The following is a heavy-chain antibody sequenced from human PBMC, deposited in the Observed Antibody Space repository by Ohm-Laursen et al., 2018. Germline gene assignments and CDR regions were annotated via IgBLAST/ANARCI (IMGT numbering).Heavy chain of an antibody. V-gene: IGHV1-2*02. CDR3: AGETWVAVAGTSMDV. D-gene: IGHD6-19*01. CDR1: GYTFTGYY. Sequence: ASVKVSCNASGYTFTGYYMHWVRQAPGQGLEWMGWINPNSGGTNYAQKFQGRVTMTRDTSMSTAYMELSRLRSDDTAVYYCAGETWVAVAGTSMDVWGQGTTVTVSS. CDR2: INPNSGGT. J-gene: IGHJ6*02.